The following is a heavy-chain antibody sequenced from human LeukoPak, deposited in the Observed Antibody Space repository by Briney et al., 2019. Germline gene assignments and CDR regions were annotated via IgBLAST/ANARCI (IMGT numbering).Heavy chain of an antibody. CDR2: IIPILGIA. Sequence: SVKVSCKASRGTFSSYAISWVRQAPGQGLEWMGRIIPILGIANYAQKFQGRVTITADKSTSTAYMELSSLRSEDTAVYYCAAIAAAGTPFDYWGQGTLVTVSS. CDR1: RGTFSSYA. D-gene: IGHD6-13*01. J-gene: IGHJ4*02. CDR3: AAIAAAGTPFDY. V-gene: IGHV1-69*04.